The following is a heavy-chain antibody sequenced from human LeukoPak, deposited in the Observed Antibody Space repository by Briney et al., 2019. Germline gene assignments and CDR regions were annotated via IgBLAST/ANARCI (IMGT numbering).Heavy chain of an antibody. CDR1: GFTFSDYY. Sequence: GGSLRLSCAASGFTFSDYYMSWIRQAPGKGLVWVSRISTDGSSTNYADSVKGRFTISRDNGKNTLYLQMNSLRAEDTAVYYCASYLTSIPSGMDVWGQGTTVTVSS. CDR2: ISTDGSST. CDR3: ASYLTSIPSGMDV. V-gene: IGHV3-74*01. D-gene: IGHD2/OR15-2a*01. J-gene: IGHJ6*02.